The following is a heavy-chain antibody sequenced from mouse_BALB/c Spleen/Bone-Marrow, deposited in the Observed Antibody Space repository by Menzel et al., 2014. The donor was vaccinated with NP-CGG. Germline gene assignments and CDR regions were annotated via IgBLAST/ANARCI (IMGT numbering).Heavy chain of an antibody. D-gene: IGHD3-3*01. CDR3: ARGDGFAWFAY. Sequence: QVQLKESGAELVKPGASVKLSCKAPGYTFTSYWMHWVKQRPGQGLEWIGEINPSNGRTNYNEKFKSKATLTVDKSSSTAYMQLSSLTSEDSAVYYCARGDGFAWFAYWGQGTLVTVSA. CDR1: GYTFTSYW. J-gene: IGHJ3*01. CDR2: INPSNGRT. V-gene: IGHV1S81*02.